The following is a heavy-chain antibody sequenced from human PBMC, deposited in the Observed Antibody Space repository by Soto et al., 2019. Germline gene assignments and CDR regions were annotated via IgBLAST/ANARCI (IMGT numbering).Heavy chain of an antibody. D-gene: IGHD3-22*01. Sequence: SQKLCLPCSVSADSISNSRFYWSWIRQPPGEGLEWIGSIYHTGNAYYNPSLKSRVTISVDTSKNQFSLKLTSVTAADAALYYCARDFFDSSDYTTNWFDPWGQGTLVTVS. CDR3: ARDFFDSSDYTTNWFDP. CDR2: IYHTGNA. CDR1: ADSISNSRFY. J-gene: IGHJ5*02. V-gene: IGHV4-39*01.